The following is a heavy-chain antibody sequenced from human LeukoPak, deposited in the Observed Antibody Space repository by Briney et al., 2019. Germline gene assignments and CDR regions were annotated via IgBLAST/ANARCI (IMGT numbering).Heavy chain of an antibody. V-gene: IGHV1-46*01. CDR1: GYTFTSYY. CDR3: ARGLYYYDSSVGAFDI. Sequence: ASVKVSCKASGYTFTSYYMHWVRQAPGQGLEWMGIINPSGGSTSYAQKFQGRATMTRDTSTSTVYMELSSLRSEDTAVYYCARGLYYYDSSVGAFDIWGQGTMVTVSS. J-gene: IGHJ3*02. CDR2: INPSGGST. D-gene: IGHD3-22*01.